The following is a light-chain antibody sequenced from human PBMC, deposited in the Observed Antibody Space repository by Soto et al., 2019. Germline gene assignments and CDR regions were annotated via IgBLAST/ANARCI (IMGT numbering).Light chain of an antibody. V-gene: IGKV3-20*01. CDR2: GAS. J-gene: IGKJ1*01. Sequence: EIVLTQSPGTLSLSPGERATLSCRASQGVTSSYLACYQQKPGQAPRLLVVGASSRATVIPDRFSGSGSGTDFTLTISRLEPEDFAVYYCHQYGSSPRTFGQGTKLDIK. CDR3: HQYGSSPRT. CDR1: QGVTSSY.